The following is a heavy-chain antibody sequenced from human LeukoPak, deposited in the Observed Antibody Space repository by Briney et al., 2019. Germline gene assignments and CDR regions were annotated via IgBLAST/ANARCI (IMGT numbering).Heavy chain of an antibody. CDR3: ATYDNWVAGDV. J-gene: IGHJ6*02. D-gene: IGHD1-1*01. CDR1: EFMFSDYW. CDR2: INKDGSEE. Sequence: GGSLRLSCAASEFMFSDYWKSWVRQAPGKGPEWVASINKDGSEEYYADSVKGRFTVSRDNAKNSLFLQMNDLRVEDTAIYYCATYDNWVAGDVWGQGTTVSVSS. V-gene: IGHV3-7*01.